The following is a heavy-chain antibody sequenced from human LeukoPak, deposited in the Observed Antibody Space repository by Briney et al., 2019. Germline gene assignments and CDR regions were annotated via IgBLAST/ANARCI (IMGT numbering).Heavy chain of an antibody. CDR3: ARGRTRAPTGNYDDGMDV. V-gene: IGHV3-30-3*01. D-gene: IGHD2-2*01. CDR2: ISYDGSNK. J-gene: IGHJ6*01. CDR1: GFTFSSYA. Sequence: GGSLRLSRAPSGFTFSSYAMHWVRQAPRKGREWVAVISYDGSNKYYADSVKGRFTISRDNSKNTLYLQMNSLRAEDTAVYYCARGRTRAPTGNYDDGMDVWGQGTTVIVSS.